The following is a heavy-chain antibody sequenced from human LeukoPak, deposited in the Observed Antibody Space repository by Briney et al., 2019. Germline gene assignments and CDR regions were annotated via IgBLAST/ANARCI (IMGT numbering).Heavy chain of an antibody. J-gene: IGHJ6*03. V-gene: IGHV4-38-2*01. Sequence: MASETLSLTCAVSGYSISSGYYWGWIRQPPGKGLEWIGSLYHPDSTYYNPSLKSRVTMSVDTSRNQFSLRLSFVTAADTAVYYCARQYDSYFYYYLGLWGTGTTVTVSS. D-gene: IGHD2-2*01. CDR1: GYSISSGYY. CDR2: LYHPDST. CDR3: ARQYDSYFYYYLGL.